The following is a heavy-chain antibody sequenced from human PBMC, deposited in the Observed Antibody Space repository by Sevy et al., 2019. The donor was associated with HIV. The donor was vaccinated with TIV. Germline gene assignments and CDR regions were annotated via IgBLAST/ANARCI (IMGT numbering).Heavy chain of an antibody. V-gene: IGHV3-21*06. CDR3: ARDLCTGGVCPRWGYYYFGMDV. Sequence: GGSLRLSCVASGFTFSTYSMNWVRQAPGKGLEWVSSVSSSSTYIYYADSVKGRFTVSRDNAKNSLYLQMNSLRAEDTAVYYCARDLCTGGVCPRWGYYYFGMDVWGRGTTVTVSS. J-gene: IGHJ6*02. CDR1: GFTFSTYS. D-gene: IGHD2-8*02. CDR2: VSSSSTYI.